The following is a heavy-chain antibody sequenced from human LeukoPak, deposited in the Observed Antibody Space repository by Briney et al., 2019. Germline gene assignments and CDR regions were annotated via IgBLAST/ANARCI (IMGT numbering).Heavy chain of an antibody. D-gene: IGHD3-10*01. CDR3: ARGNAAMVRGVTSYYFDY. Sequence: GGSLRLSCAASGFTFSNYWMSWVRQAPGKGLEWVANIKQDGSEKYYVDSVKGRFTIYRDNAKNSLYLQTNSLRAEDTGVYYCARGNAAMVRGVTSYYFDYWGQGTLVTVSS. J-gene: IGHJ4*02. CDR2: IKQDGSEK. V-gene: IGHV3-7*01. CDR1: GFTFSNYW.